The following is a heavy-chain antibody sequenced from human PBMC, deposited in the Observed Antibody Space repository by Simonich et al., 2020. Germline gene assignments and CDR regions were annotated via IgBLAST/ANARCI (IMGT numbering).Heavy chain of an antibody. Sequence: EVQLVESGGGLVQPGGSLRLSCAASGFTFSSYWMSWVRQAPGEGLEWVAKIKQDESEKYYVDSVKGRFTISRDNAKNSLYLQMNSLRAEDTAVYYCARDREVYGSGSYYNYWGQGTLVTVSS. CDR3: ARDREVYGSGSYYNY. CDR2: IKQDESEK. V-gene: IGHV3-7*01. CDR1: GFTFSSYW. J-gene: IGHJ4*02. D-gene: IGHD3-10*01.